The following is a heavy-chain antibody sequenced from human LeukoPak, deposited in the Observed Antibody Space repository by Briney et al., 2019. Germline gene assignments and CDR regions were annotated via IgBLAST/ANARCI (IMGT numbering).Heavy chain of an antibody. CDR3: ARRRGWPNYFDY. Sequence: ASVKVSCKASGYTFTNYDINWVRQATGQGLEWMGWMNPNSGNTGYSQKFQDRVTMTRNTSITTAYMELSSLRSEDTAVYYCARRRGWPNYFDYWGPGTLVTVSS. CDR2: MNPNSGNT. V-gene: IGHV1-8*01. J-gene: IGHJ4*02. D-gene: IGHD5-24*01. CDR1: GYTFTNYD.